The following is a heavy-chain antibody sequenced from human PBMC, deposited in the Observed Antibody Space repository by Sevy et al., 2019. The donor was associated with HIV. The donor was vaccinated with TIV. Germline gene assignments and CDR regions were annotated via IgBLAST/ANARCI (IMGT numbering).Heavy chain of an antibody. CDR1: GYTFTDNY. V-gene: IGHV1-2*06. Sequence: ALVKVSCKTFGYTFTDNYIHWVRQAPGQGLEWMGRFNPLSGGTKSAQQFQGRVTMTRDTSISTAYMEVSRLTFDDTAVYYCARGAGSTYYGLLDYWGQGSLVTVSS. CDR2: FNPLSGGT. CDR3: ARGAGSTYYGLLDY. D-gene: IGHD1-26*01. J-gene: IGHJ4*02.